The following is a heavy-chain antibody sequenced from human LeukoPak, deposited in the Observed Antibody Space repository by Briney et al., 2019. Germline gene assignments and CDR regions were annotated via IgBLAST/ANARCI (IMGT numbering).Heavy chain of an antibody. CDR1: GHTFTSYY. CDR3: ARDFDKATFDY. CDR2: INPSGGST. Sequence: GASVKVPCKASGHTFTSYYMHWVRQAPGQGLEWMGIINPSGGSTSYAQKFQGRVTMTRDTSTSTVYMELSSLRSEDTAVYYCARDFDKATFDYWGQGTLVTVSS. J-gene: IGHJ4*02. V-gene: IGHV1-46*01. D-gene: IGHD5-24*01.